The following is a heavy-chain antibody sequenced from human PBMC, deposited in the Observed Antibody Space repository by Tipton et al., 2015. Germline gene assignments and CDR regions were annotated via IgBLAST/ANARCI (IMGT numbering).Heavy chain of an antibody. CDR3: ARRLLSGGYFAL. CDR1: GGSISSSNYY. J-gene: IGHJ2*01. Sequence: LRLSCIVSGGSISSSNYYWGWIRQPPGKGLEWIGSIYYSGNTYYNPSLQSRVTISVDTSKNQFSLKLNSVTAADTAVYYCARRLLSGGYFALWGRGTLVTVSS. D-gene: IGHD2/OR15-2a*01. V-gene: IGHV4-39*01. CDR2: IYYSGNT.